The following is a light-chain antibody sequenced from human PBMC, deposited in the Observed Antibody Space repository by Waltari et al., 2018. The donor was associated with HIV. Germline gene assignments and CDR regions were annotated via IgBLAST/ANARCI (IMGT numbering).Light chain of an antibody. CDR2: DVI. V-gene: IGLV2-8*01. CDR3: SSHAGSKVV. CDR1: SSDVGGYNY. J-gene: IGLJ2*01. Sequence: QSALTQPPSASGSPGQSVTLSCTGTSSDVGGYNYVSWHQQHPGKAPKRIIYDVIKRPSGVPDRFSGSKSGNTASLTVSGLQPEDEADYYCSSHAGSKVVFGGGTRLTVL.